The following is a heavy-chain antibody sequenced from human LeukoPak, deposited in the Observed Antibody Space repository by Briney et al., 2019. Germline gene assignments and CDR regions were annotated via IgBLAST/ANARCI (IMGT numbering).Heavy chain of an antibody. J-gene: IGHJ3*02. CDR1: GYTFTSYG. CDR3: ARDKAAAGPWAFDI. CDR2: INPNSGGT. Sequence: GASVKVSCKASGYTFTSYGISWVRQAPGQGLEWMGWINPNSGGTNYAQKFQGWVTMTRDTSISTAYMELSRLRSDDTAVYYCARDKAAAGPWAFDIWGQGTMVTVSS. D-gene: IGHD6-13*01. V-gene: IGHV1-2*04.